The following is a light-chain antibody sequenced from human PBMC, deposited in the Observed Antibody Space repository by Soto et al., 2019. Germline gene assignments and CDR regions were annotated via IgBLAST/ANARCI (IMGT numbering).Light chain of an antibody. V-gene: IGLV2-11*01. Sequence: ALTHPRSVSGSPGQSVTISCTGTSSDVGGYNYVSWYQQHPGKAPKLMIYDVSKRPSGVPDRFSGSKSGNTASLTISGLQAEDEADYYCSSYAGSYTYVFGSGTKLTVL. CDR3: SSYAGSYTYV. CDR1: SSDVGGYNY. J-gene: IGLJ1*01. CDR2: DVS.